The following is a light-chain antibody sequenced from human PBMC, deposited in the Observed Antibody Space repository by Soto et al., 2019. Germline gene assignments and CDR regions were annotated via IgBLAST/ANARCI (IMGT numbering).Light chain of an antibody. CDR3: SSYTNMNTL. J-gene: IGLJ2*01. V-gene: IGLV2-14*01. CDR2: DVS. Sequence: QSALTQPASVSGSPGQSITISCAGTSSDIGAYKYVSWYQQHPGKAPTLVIYDVSNRPSGVSNRFSGSKSGNTASLTISGLQPEDEAVYYCSSYTNMNTLFGGGTKLTVL. CDR1: SSDIGAYKY.